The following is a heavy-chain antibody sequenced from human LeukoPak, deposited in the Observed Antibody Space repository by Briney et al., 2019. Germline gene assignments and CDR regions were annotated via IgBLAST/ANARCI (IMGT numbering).Heavy chain of an antibody. V-gene: IGHV3-74*01. D-gene: IGHD3-10*01. CDR2: INSDGSST. CDR3: AREAPPLWFGEGGALLFDP. J-gene: IGHJ5*02. Sequence: GGSLRLSCAASGFTFSSYWMHWVRQAPGKGLVWVSRINSDGSSTSYADSVKGRFTISRDNAKNTLYLQMNSLRAEDTAVYYFAREAPPLWFGEGGALLFDPRGQGTLVTVSS. CDR1: GFTFSSYW.